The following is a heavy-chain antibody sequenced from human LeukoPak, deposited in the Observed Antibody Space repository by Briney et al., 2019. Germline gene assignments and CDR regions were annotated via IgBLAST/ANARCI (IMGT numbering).Heavy chain of an antibody. CDR1: GYTFTDYY. V-gene: IGHV1-2*02. J-gene: IGHJ4*02. CDR2: INPNSGGT. Sequence: GASVKVSCKASGYTFTDYYMHWVRQAPGQGLEWMGWINPNSGGTNYAQKFQGRVTMTRDTSISTAYMELRRLRSDDTAVYSCARDVSGWYYFDYWGQGTLVTVSS. D-gene: IGHD6-19*01. CDR3: ARDVSGWYYFDY.